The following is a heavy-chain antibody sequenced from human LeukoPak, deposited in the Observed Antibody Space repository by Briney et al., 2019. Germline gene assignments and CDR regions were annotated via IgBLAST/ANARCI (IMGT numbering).Heavy chain of an antibody. CDR2: IDYRGST. CDR3: ERNMD. D-gene: IGHD2/OR15-2a*01. CDR1: GGSISGSRYY. Sequence: SETLSLTCTVSGGSISGSRYYWGWIRQPPGEGLEWIGVIDYRGSTFYNPSLKSRVSIYVDMSKSQVSLKLSSVTAGDTAVYYCERNMDGGEGTVVIVSS. J-gene: IGHJ4*02. V-gene: IGHV4-39*01.